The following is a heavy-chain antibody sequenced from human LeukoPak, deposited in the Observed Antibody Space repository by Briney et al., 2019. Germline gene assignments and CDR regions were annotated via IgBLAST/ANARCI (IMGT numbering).Heavy chain of an antibody. CDR2: IYYSGST. D-gene: IGHD4-17*01. CDR3: ARGVSGDYGDYYFDY. J-gene: IGHJ4*02. Sequence: SETLSLTCTVSGGSISSSSYYWGWIRQPPGKGLEWIGSIYYSGSTYYNPSLKSRVTISVDTSKNQFSLKLSSVTAADTAVYYCARGVSGDYGDYYFDYWGQGTLVTVSS. V-gene: IGHV4-39*07. CDR1: GGSISSSSYY.